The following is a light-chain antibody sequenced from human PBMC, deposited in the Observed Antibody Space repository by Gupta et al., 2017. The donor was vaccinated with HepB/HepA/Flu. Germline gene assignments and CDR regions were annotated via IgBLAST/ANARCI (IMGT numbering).Light chain of an antibody. CDR1: QSISSSN. V-gene: IGKV1-39*01. Sequence: DIQMTQSPSSLSTSVGDRVTITCRASQSISSSNLNWYQQRPGQAPKLLIYDASSLQSGVPSRFSGSGSGTDFTLTISSLQPEDFATYYCLQSRGFPFTFGQGTKVEIK. CDR2: DAS. CDR3: LQSRGFPFT. J-gene: IGKJ2*01.